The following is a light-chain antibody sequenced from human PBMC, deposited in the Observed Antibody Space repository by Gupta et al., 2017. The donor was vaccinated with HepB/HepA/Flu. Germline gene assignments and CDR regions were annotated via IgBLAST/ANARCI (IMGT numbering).Light chain of an antibody. Sequence: EIVLTQSPATLSLSPGERATLSCRASQSVSSYLAWYQQKPGQPPRLLIYDASNRATGIPARFSGSGSGTAFTLTISSLEPEDFAVYYCQQRSNWPRATFGGGTKVEIK. V-gene: IGKV3-11*01. CDR2: DAS. J-gene: IGKJ4*01. CDR1: QSVSSY. CDR3: QQRSNWPRAT.